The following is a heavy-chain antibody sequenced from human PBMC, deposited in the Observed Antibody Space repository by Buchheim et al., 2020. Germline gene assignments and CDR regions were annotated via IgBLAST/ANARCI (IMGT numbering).Heavy chain of an antibody. CDR3: LVTRAVAGMGYYYGMDV. V-gene: IGHV1-18*04. CDR2: ISAYNGKT. D-gene: IGHD6-19*01. Sequence: QVQLVQSGAEVKKPGASVKVSCKASGYTFNSYGISWVRQAPGQGLEWMGWISAYNGKTNYAQKLQGRVTMTTDTSTSTAYMELRSLRSDDTAVYYCLVTRAVAGMGYYYGMDVWGQGTT. CDR1: GYTFNSYG. J-gene: IGHJ6*02.